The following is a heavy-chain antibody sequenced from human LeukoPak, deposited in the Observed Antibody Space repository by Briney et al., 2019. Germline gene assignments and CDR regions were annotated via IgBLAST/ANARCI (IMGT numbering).Heavy chain of an antibody. CDR3: ARDLDDYGDYWPLGY. CDR1: GFTFSSYS. D-gene: IGHD4-17*01. V-gene: IGHV3-21*01. Sequence: GGSLRLSCAASGFTFSSYSMNWVRQAPGKGLEWVSSISSSSSYIYYADSVKGRFTISRDNAKNSLYLRMNSLRAEDTAVYYCARDLDDYGDYWPLGYWGQGTLVTVSS. CDR2: ISSSSSYI. J-gene: IGHJ4*02.